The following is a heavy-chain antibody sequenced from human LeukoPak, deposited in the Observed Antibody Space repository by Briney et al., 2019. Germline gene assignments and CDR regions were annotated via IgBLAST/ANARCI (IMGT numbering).Heavy chain of an antibody. CDR2: MNPNSGNT. CDR3: ARVNMFGRWEPHRKAFDI. D-gene: IGHD3-10*02. J-gene: IGHJ3*02. Sequence: GASVKVSCKASGYTFTSYDINWVRQATGQGLEWMGWMNPNSGNTGYAQKFQGRVTMTRNTSISTAYMELSSLRSEDTAVYYCARVNMFGRWEPHRKAFDIWGQGTMVTVSS. V-gene: IGHV1-8*01. CDR1: GYTFTSYD.